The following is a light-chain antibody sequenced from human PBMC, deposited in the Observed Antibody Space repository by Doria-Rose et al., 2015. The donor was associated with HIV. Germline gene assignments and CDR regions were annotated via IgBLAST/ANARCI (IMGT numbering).Light chain of an antibody. Sequence: SASLGDRVTITCRVSQTVSPYLNWFQQEPGNAPKLLIYAASRLQSGVPSRFSGSGSGTDFTLTISGLQPGDFATYYCQQTYSSPPWTFGQGTKVE. V-gene: IGKV1-39*01. CDR1: QTVSPY. CDR3: QQTYSSPPWT. J-gene: IGKJ1*01. CDR2: AAS.